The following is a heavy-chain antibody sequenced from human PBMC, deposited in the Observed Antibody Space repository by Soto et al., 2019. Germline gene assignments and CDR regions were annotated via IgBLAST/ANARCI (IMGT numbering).Heavy chain of an antibody. CDR2: ISAYNGNT. V-gene: IGHV1-18*04. CDR3: ARYYFATGVFYY. D-gene: IGHD1-1*01. Sequence: ASVKVTCEASGYTFAGYYMHWGRQAPGQGLEWMGWISAYNGNTNYAQKLQGRVTMTTDTSTSTAYMELRSLRSDDTAVYYCARYYFATGVFYYWGQGTSVTVSS. CDR1: GYTFAGYY. J-gene: IGHJ4*02.